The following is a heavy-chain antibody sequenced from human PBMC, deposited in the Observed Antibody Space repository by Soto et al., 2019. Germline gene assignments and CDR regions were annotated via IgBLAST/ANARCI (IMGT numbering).Heavy chain of an antibody. V-gene: IGHV3-74*01. CDR3: TRDANSIDY. CDR1: GFTFSSYS. J-gene: IGHJ4*02. D-gene: IGHD1-1*01. Sequence: EVQLVESGGGLVKPGGSLRLSCAASGFTFSSYSMNWVRQAPGKGLVWVSRINVDGTDADYAESVKGRFTISRDNARNTLYLQMNSLRAEDTAVYYCTRDANSIDYWGLGTLVTVSS. CDR2: INVDGTDA.